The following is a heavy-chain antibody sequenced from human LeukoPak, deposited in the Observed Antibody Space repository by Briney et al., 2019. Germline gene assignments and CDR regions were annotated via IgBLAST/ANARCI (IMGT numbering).Heavy chain of an antibody. D-gene: IGHD5-18*01. J-gene: IGHJ4*02. V-gene: IGHV3-30*18. CDR1: GFTFSSYG. Sequence: GGSLRLSCAASGFTFSSYGMHWVRQAPGKGLEWVAVISYDGSNKYYADSVKGRFTISRDNSKNTLYLQMNSLRAEDTAVYYCAKGWFGNVDTAMGGFDYWGQGTLVTVSS. CDR2: ISYDGSNK. CDR3: AKGWFGNVDTAMGGFDY.